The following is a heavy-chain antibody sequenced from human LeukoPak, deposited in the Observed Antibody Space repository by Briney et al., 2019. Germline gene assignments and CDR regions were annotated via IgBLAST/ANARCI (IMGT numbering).Heavy chain of an antibody. J-gene: IGHJ3*02. CDR3: ASQVVPAAIPDAFDI. V-gene: IGHV4-38-2*01. Sequence: SETLSLTCAVSGYSINSGYYWGWIRQPPGKGLEFIGSIYRSGSTYFSPSLKSRVTISLDTSKNQFSLKLSSVTAADTAVYYCASQVVPAAIPDAFDIWGQGTMVTVSS. D-gene: IGHD2-2*01. CDR2: IYRSGST. CDR1: GYSINSGYY.